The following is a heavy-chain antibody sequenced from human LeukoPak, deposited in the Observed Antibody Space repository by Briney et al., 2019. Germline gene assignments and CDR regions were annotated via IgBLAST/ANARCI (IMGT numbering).Heavy chain of an antibody. D-gene: IGHD3-10*01. CDR3: ARASAYSLGSYYNPGFDY. CDR2: IYYSGST. J-gene: IGHJ4*02. CDR1: GGSISSSSYY. Sequence: PSETLSLTCTVSGGSISSSSYYWGWIRQPPGKGLEWIGSIYYSGSTYYNPSLKSRVTISVDTSKNQFSLKLSSVTAADTAVYYCARASAYSLGSYYNPGFDYWGQGTLVTVSS. V-gene: IGHV4-39*07.